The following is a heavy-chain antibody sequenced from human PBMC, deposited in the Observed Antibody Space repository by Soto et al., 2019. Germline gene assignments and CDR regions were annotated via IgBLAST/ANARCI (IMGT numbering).Heavy chain of an antibody. CDR3: ARVQSSDYDRAFDS. V-gene: IGHV4-59*08. J-gene: IGHJ4*02. D-gene: IGHD3-9*01. CDR2: VYYNGHT. Sequence: PSETLSLTCTVSGGSISTYYWSWIRQPPGKGLEWIGYVYYNGHTDYNPSLQSRVTISVDTSKNQFSLKLTSVTAADTAVYYCARVQSSDYDRAFDSWGQGTLVTSPQ. CDR1: GGSISTYY.